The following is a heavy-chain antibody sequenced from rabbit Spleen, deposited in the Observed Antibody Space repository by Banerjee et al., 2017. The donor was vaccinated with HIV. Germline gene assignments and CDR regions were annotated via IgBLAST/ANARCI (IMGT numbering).Heavy chain of an antibody. CDR1: GFSFSRAYD. Sequence: QQLVESGGGLVKPGSSLTLTCKASGFSFSRAYDMCWVRQAPGKGLEWIGYIDPVFGSTYYASWVNGRFTISSHNAQNTLYLQLNSLTAADTATYFCVREVAGKFNLWGPGTLVTVS. CDR3: VREVAGKFNL. CDR2: IDPVFGST. V-gene: IGHV1S7*01. D-gene: IGHD4-1*01. J-gene: IGHJ4*01.